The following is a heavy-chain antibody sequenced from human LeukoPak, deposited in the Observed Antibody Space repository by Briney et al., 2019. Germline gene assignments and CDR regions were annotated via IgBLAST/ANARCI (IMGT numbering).Heavy chain of an antibody. CDR3: ARRRSSWYDNWFGP. J-gene: IGHJ5*02. Sequence: PSETLSLTCTVSGGSISSYYWSWIRQPPGKGLEWIGYIYTSGSTNYNPSLKSRVTISVDTSKNQFSLKLSSVTAADTAVYYCARRRSSWYDNWFGPWGQGTLVTVSS. D-gene: IGHD6-13*01. CDR1: GGSISSYY. CDR2: IYTSGST. V-gene: IGHV4-4*09.